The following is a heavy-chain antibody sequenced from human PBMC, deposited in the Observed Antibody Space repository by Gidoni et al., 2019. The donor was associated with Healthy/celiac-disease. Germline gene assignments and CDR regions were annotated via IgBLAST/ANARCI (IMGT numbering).Heavy chain of an antibody. Sequence: QVQLEQSGAEVKKPGTSVKVSCKASGYTVTSYGISWVRQAPGQGLEWMGWISAYNGNTNDAQKLQGRVTMTTDTSTSTAYMELRGLRSDDTAVYYCARDLSGYYDSSGYYYSWGQGTLVTVSS. V-gene: IGHV1-18*01. J-gene: IGHJ4*02. CDR3: ARDLSGYYDSSGYYYS. D-gene: IGHD3-22*01. CDR1: GYTVTSYG. CDR2: ISAYNGNT.